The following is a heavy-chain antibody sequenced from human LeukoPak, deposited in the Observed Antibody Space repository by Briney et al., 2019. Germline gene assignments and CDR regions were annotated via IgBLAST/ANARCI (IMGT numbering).Heavy chain of an antibody. J-gene: IGHJ5*02. CDR2: VYYSGKT. V-gene: IGHV4-39*01. CDR3: ARHVSCCSTTGGLYNWFDP. CDR1: GGAIRNISYY. Sequence: PSETLSLTCSVSGGAIRNISYYWGWIRQPPGKGLEGIGSVYYSGKTECNPSLKSRLTISATTSNNQFSLKLSSVPAAETAVYYCARHVSCCSTTGGLYNWFDPWGQGTLVTVSS. D-gene: IGHD2-2*01.